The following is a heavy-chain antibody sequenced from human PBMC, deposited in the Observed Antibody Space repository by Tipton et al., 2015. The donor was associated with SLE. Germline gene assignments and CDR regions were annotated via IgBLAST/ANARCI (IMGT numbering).Heavy chain of an antibody. CDR1: GFNFYTST. J-gene: IGHJ4*02. CDR3: VRGDYRDY. Sequence: SLRLSCAASGFNFYTSTMNWVRQAPGKGLEWVSSIGKTGNDRYYIDSVKGRFTISRDNAKSSLYLQMNSLEVEDTARYFCVRGDYRDYWGQGTLVTVSS. CDR2: IGKTGNDR. V-gene: IGHV3-21*01. D-gene: IGHD4-11*01.